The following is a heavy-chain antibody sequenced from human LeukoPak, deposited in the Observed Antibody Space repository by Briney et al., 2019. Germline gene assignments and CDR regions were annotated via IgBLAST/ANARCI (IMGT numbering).Heavy chain of an antibody. D-gene: IGHD3-3*01. J-gene: IGHJ6*02. V-gene: IGHV3-9*01. CDR1: GFTFGDYA. Sequence: GRSLRLSCAASGFTFGDYAMHWVRQAPGKGLEWVSGISWNSGSIGYADSVKGRFTISRDNAKNSLYLQMNSLRAEDTALYYCAKGSGRYDFWSGYFNYYGMDVWGQGTTVTVSS. CDR3: AKGSGRYDFWSGYFNYYGMDV. CDR2: ISWNSGSI.